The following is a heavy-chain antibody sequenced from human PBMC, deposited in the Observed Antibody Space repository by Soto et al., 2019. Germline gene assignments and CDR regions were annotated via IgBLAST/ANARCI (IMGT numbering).Heavy chain of an antibody. CDR3: ARERYDSGKPLDY. CDR2: ISTSPGVI. J-gene: IGHJ4*02. Sequence: EVQLVASGGGLVQPGGSLRLSCAASGFTFSSYELNWVRQAPGKGLEWVSYISTSPGVIYYGDSVKGRFTISRDNAKNSLYLHMNSLRAEDTAVYYCARERYDSGKPLDYWGQGTLVTVSS. V-gene: IGHV3-48*03. D-gene: IGHD3-10*01. CDR1: GFTFSSYE.